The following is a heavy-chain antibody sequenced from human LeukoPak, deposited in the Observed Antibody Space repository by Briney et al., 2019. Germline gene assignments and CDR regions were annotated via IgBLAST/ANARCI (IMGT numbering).Heavy chain of an antibody. D-gene: IGHD5-18*01. J-gene: IGHJ4*02. V-gene: IGHV3-49*04. CDR1: GFSFGDYA. CDR2: IRSKAYGGTP. CDR3: TRARGYSYGYIDY. Sequence: GGSLRLSGTASGFSFGDYAMSWVRQAPGKGLEWVGFIRSKAYGGTPEYAASVEGRFTISRDDSKSIAYLQMNSLKTEDTAVYYCTRARGYSYGYIDYWGQGTLVTVSS.